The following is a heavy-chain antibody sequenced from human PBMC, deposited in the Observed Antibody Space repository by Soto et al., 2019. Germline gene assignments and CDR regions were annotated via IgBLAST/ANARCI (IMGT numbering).Heavy chain of an antibody. Sequence: SETLSLTCAVSGGSISSGGYSWSWIRQPPGKGLEWIGYIYHSGSTYYNPSLKSRVTISVDRSKNQFSLKLSSVTAAERAVYSCARGSGGYYYVDYWGQGTRVTVSA. J-gene: IGHJ4*02. CDR2: IYHSGST. CDR1: GGSISSGGYS. V-gene: IGHV4-30-2*01. D-gene: IGHD3-22*01. CDR3: ARGSGGYYYVDY.